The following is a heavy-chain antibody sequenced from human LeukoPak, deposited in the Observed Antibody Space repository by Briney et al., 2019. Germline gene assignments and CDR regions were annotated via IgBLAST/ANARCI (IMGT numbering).Heavy chain of an antibody. CDR1: GGTFSSYA. J-gene: IGHJ4*02. V-gene: IGHV1-69*13. D-gene: IGHD5-24*01. Sequence: ASVKVSCKASGGTFSSYAISWVQQAPGQGLEWMGGIIPIFGTANYAQKFQGRVTITADESTSTAYMELSSLRSEDTAVYYCARPTEEMATINAYFHYWGQGTLVTVSS. CDR2: IIPIFGTA. CDR3: ARPTEEMATINAYFHY.